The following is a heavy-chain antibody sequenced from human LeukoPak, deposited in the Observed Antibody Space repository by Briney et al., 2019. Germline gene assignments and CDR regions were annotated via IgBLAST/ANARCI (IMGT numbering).Heavy chain of an antibody. CDR2: FLYGRNT. D-gene: IGHD5-24*01. CDR1: GGSIGDANYF. CDR3: ARDRRDGYNYDLDF. J-gene: IGHJ4*02. V-gene: IGHV4-39*07. Sequence: SETLSLTCSVSGGSIGDANYFWAWIRQPPGKGLERIGSFLYGRNTYYNPSLKGRVTISVDTSKNQFSLNLNSVTAADTAVYYCARDRRDGYNYDLDFWGQGTLVTVSS.